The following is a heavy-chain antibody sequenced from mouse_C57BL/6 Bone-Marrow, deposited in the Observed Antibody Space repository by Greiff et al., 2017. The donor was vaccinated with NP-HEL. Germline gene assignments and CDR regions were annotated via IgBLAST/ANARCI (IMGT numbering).Heavy chain of an antibody. Sequence: QVQLQQPGAELVKPGASVKLSCKASGYTFTSYWMQWVKQRPGQGLEWIGEIDPSDSSTNYNQKFKGKATLTVDTSSSTAYMQLSSLTSEDSAVYYCAMVTTDWYFDVWGTGTTVTVSS. CDR2: IDPSDSST. V-gene: IGHV1-50*01. CDR1: GYTFTSYW. D-gene: IGHD2-2*01. J-gene: IGHJ1*03. CDR3: AMVTTDWYFDV.